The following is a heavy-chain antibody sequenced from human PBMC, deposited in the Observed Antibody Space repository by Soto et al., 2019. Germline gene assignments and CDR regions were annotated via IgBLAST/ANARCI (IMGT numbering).Heavy chain of an antibody. D-gene: IGHD2-15*01. CDR3: ARGLSVALFDN. V-gene: IGHV4-31*03. Sequence: QVQLQESGPGLVKPSQTLSLTCTVSGGSISTGGYYWTWIRQHPGKGLEWIGYIYYSGSTYYNPSLTSRVTISVDTSKNQFSLKLSSVTAVDTAVYFCARGLSVALFDNWGQGTLVTVSS. CDR2: IYYSGST. CDR1: GGSISTGGYY. J-gene: IGHJ4*02.